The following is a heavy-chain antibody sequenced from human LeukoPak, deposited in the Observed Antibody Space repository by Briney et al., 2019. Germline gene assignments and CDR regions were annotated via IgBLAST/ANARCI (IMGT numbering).Heavy chain of an antibody. CDR1: GGSFSGYY. D-gene: IGHD2-15*01. CDR3: ARGRYCSGGSCYVDY. CDR2: INHSGST. V-gene: IGHV4-34*01. J-gene: IGHJ4*02. Sequence: SSETLSLTCAVYGGSFSGYYWSWIRQPPGKGLEWIGEINHSGSTNYNPSLKSRVTISVDTSKNQFSLNLSSVTAADTAVYYCARGRYCSGGSCYVDYWGQGTLVTVSS.